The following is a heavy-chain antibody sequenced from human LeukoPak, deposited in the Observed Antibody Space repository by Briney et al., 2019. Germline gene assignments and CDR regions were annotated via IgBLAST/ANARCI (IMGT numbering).Heavy chain of an antibody. D-gene: IGHD2-2*01. V-gene: IGHV3-64*01. Sequence: GGSLRLSCAASGFTFSSHAMHWVRQAPGKGLEYVSAISSDGGVTYYANSVKGRFTISRDNSKNTVHLQMGSLRGEDMAVHYCARDPHCGSTSCLSYFDYWGQGTLVTVSS. CDR1: GFTFSSHA. J-gene: IGHJ4*02. CDR3: ARDPHCGSTSCLSYFDY. CDR2: ISSDGGVT.